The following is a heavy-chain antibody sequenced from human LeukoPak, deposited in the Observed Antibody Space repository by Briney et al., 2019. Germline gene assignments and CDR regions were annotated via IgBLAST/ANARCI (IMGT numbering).Heavy chain of an antibody. J-gene: IGHJ6*02. Sequence: SETLSLTCTVSGVSISSYYWSWIRQPAGKGLEWIGRIYTSWSTNYNPSLKSRVTMSVDTSKNQFSLKLSSVTAADTAVYYCARVWKLGSGSYPGSYYYYGMDVWGQGTTVTVSS. V-gene: IGHV4-4*07. CDR1: GVSISSYY. CDR2: IYTSWST. D-gene: IGHD3-10*01. CDR3: ARVWKLGSGSYPGSYYYYGMDV.